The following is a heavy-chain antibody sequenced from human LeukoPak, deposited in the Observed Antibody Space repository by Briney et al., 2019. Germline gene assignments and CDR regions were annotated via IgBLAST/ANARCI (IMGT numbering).Heavy chain of an antibody. V-gene: IGHV3-30*18. CDR2: LSPDGNLE. D-gene: IGHD1/OR15-1a*01. J-gene: IGHJ4*01. CDR1: GFTFTTFG. Sequence: GGSLRLSCAASGFTFTTFGIHWVRQAPGKGLEWVAALSPDGNLEYYTDSVQGRFTVSRDNSKNMIYLQMNSLRGEDSALYYCAKINNNDDYWGHGTLVTVSS. CDR3: AKINNNDDY.